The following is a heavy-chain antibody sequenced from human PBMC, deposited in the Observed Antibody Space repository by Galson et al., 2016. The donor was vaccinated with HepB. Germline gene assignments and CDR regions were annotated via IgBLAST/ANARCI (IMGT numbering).Heavy chain of an antibody. V-gene: IGHV1-8*01. CDR3: ARGRGRFDP. CDR2: MNPNSGYT. CDR1: GYTFTSYD. Sequence: SVKVSCKASGYTFTSYDINWVRQATGQGLEWMGWMNPNSGYTGYAQKFQGRVTMTRNTSISTAYMELNSLRSGDTAIYYCARGRGRFDPWGQGTLVTVSS. J-gene: IGHJ5*02.